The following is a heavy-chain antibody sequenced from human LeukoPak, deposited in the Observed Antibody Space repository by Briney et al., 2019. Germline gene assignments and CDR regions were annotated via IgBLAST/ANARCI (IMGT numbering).Heavy chain of an antibody. CDR3: VCGAPFEY. CDR1: GFTFSSYA. CDR2: INSDGSST. V-gene: IGHV3-74*01. D-gene: IGHD2-21*01. J-gene: IGHJ4*02. Sequence: EGSLRLSCAASGFTFSSYAMSWVRQAPGKGLLWVARINSDGSSTGYADSVKGRFTISRDNAKNTLYLQMNSLRADDTALYYCVCGAPFEYWGQGTLVTVSS.